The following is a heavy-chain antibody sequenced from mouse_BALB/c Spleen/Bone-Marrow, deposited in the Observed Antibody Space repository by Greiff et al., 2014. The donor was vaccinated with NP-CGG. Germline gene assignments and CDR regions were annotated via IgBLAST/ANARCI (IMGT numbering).Heavy chain of an antibody. V-gene: IGHV5-12*02. CDR2: ISNGGGSA. J-gene: IGHJ4*01. CDR3: ARGGDSLLRLRSMDY. D-gene: IGHD1-2*01. Sequence: EVKLEESGGGLVQPGGSLKLSCATSGFTFSDYYMYRVRQTPEKRLEWVAYISNGGGSAYYPDTVKGRFTISRDNAKNTLYLQMSRLKSEDTAMYYCARGGDSLLRLRSMDYWGQGTSVTVSS. CDR1: GFTFSDYY.